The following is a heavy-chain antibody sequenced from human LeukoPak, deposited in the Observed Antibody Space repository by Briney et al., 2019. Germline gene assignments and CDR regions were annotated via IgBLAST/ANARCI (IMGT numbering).Heavy chain of an antibody. CDR1: GGTFSIYI. J-gene: IGHJ5*02. CDR2: NIPILGVA. Sequence: VASVKVSCKASGGTFSIYIISWVRQAPGQGLEWMGRNIPILGVANYAQKFQGRVTITADKSTSTAYMELSSLRAEDTALYYCARVTSSEGWIDPWGQGTLVTVSS. V-gene: IGHV1-69*02. D-gene: IGHD6-6*01. CDR3: ARVTSSEGWIDP.